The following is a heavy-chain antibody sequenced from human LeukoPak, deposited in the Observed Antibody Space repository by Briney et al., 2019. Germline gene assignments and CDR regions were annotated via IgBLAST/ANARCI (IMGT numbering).Heavy chain of an antibody. CDR2: INHSGST. Sequence: SETLSLTCTVSGGSISSYYWSWIRQPPGKGLEWIGEINHSGSTNYNPSLKSRVTISVDTSKNQFSLKLSSVTAADTAVYYCARGGSYPIDYWGQGTLVTVSP. V-gene: IGHV4-34*01. CDR1: GGSISSYY. CDR3: ARGGSYPIDY. D-gene: IGHD1-26*01. J-gene: IGHJ4*02.